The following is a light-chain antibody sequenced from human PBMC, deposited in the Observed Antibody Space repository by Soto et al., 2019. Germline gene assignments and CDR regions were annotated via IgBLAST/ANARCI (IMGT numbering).Light chain of an antibody. V-gene: IGKV1-9*01. CDR1: QGISSY. CDR2: AAS. J-gene: IGKJ4*01. Sequence: DIQLTQSPSFLSASVGDRVTITCRASQGISSYLAWYQQKPGKAPKLLIYAASTLQSGVPSRFIGSGSGTEFTLTISSLQPEDFATYYWQQLNSYPLTFGGGTKVEIK. CDR3: QQLNSYPLT.